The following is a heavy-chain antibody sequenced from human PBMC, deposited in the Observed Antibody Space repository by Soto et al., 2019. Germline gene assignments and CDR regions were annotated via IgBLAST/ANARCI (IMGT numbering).Heavy chain of an antibody. Sequence: SVKVACKASGGTFSSYTISWVRQAPGQGLEWMGRIIPILGIANYAQKFQGRVTITADKSTSTAYMELSSLRSEDTAVYYCARVDCSGGSCYYYYGMDVWGQGTTVTVSS. CDR1: GGTFSSYT. CDR2: IIPILGIA. J-gene: IGHJ6*02. CDR3: ARVDCSGGSCYYYYGMDV. V-gene: IGHV1-69*02. D-gene: IGHD2-15*01.